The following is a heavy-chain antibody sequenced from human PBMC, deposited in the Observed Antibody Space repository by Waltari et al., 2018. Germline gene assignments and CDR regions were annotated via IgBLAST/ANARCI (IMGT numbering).Heavy chain of an antibody. CDR3: ARDLFPNFWSGYGFDF. Sequence: VHLVQYGAEVMKPGASVTVSCKPYGYTFCDNYIYWVRQASGQGPDLMGWMNPKSGATNPAQKYQGRVTMTTDTSTNTVYMELRRLTSDDTAVYYCARDLFPNFWSGYGFDFWGQGTKVTVSS. D-gene: IGHD3-3*01. V-gene: IGHV1-2*02. CDR2: MNPKSGAT. J-gene: IGHJ3*01. CDR1: GYTFCDNY.